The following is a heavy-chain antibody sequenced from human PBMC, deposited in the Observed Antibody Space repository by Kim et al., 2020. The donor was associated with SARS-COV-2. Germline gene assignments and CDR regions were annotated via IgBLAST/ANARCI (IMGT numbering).Heavy chain of an antibody. Sequence: GGSLRLSCAASGFTFSSYWMHWVRQAPGKGLVWVSRINSDGSSTSYADSVKGRFTISRDNAKNTLYLQMNSLRAEDTAVYYCARAIAAAGIFDYSGQGTPVTVSS. V-gene: IGHV3-74*01. CDR2: INSDGSST. CDR1: GFTFSSYW. CDR3: ARAIAAAGIFDY. J-gene: IGHJ4*02. D-gene: IGHD6-13*01.